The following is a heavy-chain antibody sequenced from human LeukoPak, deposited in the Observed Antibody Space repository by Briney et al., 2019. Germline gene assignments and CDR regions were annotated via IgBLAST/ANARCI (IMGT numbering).Heavy chain of an antibody. V-gene: IGHV3-43*02. Sequence: PGGSLRLSCAASGFTFSNAWMSWVRQAPGKGREWVSLISGDGGSTYYADSVKGRFTISRDNSKNSLYLQMNSLRTEDTALYYCAKDGASSGYYYWGQGTLVTVSP. CDR1: GFTFSNAW. CDR3: AKDGASSGYYY. CDR2: ISGDGGST. D-gene: IGHD3-22*01. J-gene: IGHJ4*02.